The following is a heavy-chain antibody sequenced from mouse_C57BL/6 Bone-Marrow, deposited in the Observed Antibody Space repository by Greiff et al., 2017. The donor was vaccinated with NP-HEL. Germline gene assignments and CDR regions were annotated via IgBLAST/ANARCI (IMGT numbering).Heavy chain of an antibody. J-gene: IGHJ2*01. V-gene: IGHV1-9*01. Sequence: VMLVESGAELMKPGASVKLSCKATGYTFTGYWIEWVKQRPGHGLEWIGEVLPGSGSTNYNEKFKGKATFTADTSSNTAYMQLSSLTTEDSAIYYCARGPITTVDVYYFGYWGKGTTLTVST. CDR2: VLPGSGST. CDR1: GYTFTGYW. D-gene: IGHD1-1*01. CDR3: ARGPITTVDVYYFGY.